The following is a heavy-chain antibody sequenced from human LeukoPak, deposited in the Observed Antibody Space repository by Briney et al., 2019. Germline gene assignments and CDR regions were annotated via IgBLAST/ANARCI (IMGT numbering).Heavy chain of an antibody. Sequence: GGSLRLSCAASGFTFSRNAMNWVRQAPGKGLEWVAAISGNGLGTYYADSVKGRFNISRDNSRNTLYLQMNSLRIEDTAFYYRAKDANYLRSSGYLIPIDFWGQGTLVTVSS. CDR2: ISGNGLGT. J-gene: IGHJ4*02. CDR1: GFTFSRNA. CDR3: AKDANYLRSSGYLIPIDF. D-gene: IGHD3-22*01. V-gene: IGHV3-23*01.